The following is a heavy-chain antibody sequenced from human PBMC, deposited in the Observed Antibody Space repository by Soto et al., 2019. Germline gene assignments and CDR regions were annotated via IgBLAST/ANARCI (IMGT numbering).Heavy chain of an antibody. V-gene: IGHV4-59*11. CDR2: IYFSGST. CDR3: ARELSYRMDV. Sequence: QVQLQESGPGLVKPSETLSLTCTVSGATINSHYWTWIRQTPGKGLEGFGSIYFSGSTNYNPSLKGRVTISVDTSKSQFSLQLSSVIAADTAMYYCARELSYRMDVWGQGNTVTVPS. J-gene: IGHJ6*02. CDR1: GATINSHY.